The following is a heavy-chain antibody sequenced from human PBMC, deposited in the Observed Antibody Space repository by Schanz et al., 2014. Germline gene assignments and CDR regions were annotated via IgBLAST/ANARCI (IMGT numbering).Heavy chain of an antibody. V-gene: IGHV1-69*02. CDR1: GGTFSSFG. D-gene: IGHD2-8*02. Sequence: QVQLVQSGAEVKKPGSSMKVSCKASGGTFSSFGINWVRQAPGQGLEWMGRIIPSLGLAKYEQKFQDKVTITADTSTTTAYMELSGLRSEDTAMYYCATMWGYCTATACQILEVLDVWVQGTMVTVSS. J-gene: IGHJ3*01. CDR3: ATMWGYCTATACQILEVLDV. CDR2: IIPSLGLA.